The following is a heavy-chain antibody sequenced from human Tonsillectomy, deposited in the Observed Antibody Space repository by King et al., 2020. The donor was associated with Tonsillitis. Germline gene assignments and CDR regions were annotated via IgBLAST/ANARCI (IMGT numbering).Heavy chain of an antibody. D-gene: IGHD3-22*01. CDR3: ARDSYYDSSGYYSGDYYGMDV. J-gene: IGHJ6*02. V-gene: IGHV3-11*01. CDR1: GFTFSDYY. Sequence: VQLVESGGGLVKPGGSLRLSCAASGFTFSDYYMSWIRQAPGKGLEWVSYITSSGSTIYYADSVKGCFTISWDNAKNSLYLQMNSLRAEDTAVYYCARDSYYDSSGYYSGDYYGMDVWGQGTTVTVSS. CDR2: ITSSGSTI.